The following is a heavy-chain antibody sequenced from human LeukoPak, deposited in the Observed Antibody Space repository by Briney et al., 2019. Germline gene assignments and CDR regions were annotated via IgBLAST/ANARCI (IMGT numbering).Heavy chain of an antibody. CDR2: TYYRSKWYN. CDR3: AREGLLWFGEFPYYFDY. CDR1: GDSVSSNSAA. Sequence: SQTLSLTCAISGDSVSSNSAAWNWIRQSPSRGLEWLGGTYYRSKWYNDYAVSVKGRITINPDTSKNQFSLQLNSVTPEDTAVYYCAREGLLWFGEFPYYFDYWGQGTLVTVSS. J-gene: IGHJ4*02. D-gene: IGHD3-10*01. V-gene: IGHV6-1*01.